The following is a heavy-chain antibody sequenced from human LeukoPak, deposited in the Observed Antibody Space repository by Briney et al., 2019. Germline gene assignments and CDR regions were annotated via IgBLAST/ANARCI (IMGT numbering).Heavy chain of an antibody. Sequence: GGSLRLSCVASGFTFSSYSMNWVRQAPGKGLEWVSYISSSSSTIYYADSVKGRFTISRDNAKNSLYLQMNSLRAEDTAVYYCARGISASTGDGFDIWGQGTMVTVSS. CDR2: ISSSSSTI. V-gene: IGHV3-48*04. J-gene: IGHJ3*02. CDR3: ARGISASTGDGFDI. D-gene: IGHD3-9*01. CDR1: GFTFSSYS.